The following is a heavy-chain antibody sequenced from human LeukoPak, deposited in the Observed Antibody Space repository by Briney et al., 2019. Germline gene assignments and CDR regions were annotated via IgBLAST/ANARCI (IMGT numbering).Heavy chain of an antibody. CDR3: ARKSTTVVTPPYYYYGMDV. J-gene: IGHJ6*02. Sequence: ASVKVSCKASGGTFSSYAISWVRQAPGQGLEWMGGIIPIFGTANYAQKFQGRVTITADESTSTAYMELSSLRSEDTAVYYCARKSTTVVTPPYYYYGMDVWGQGTTVTVSS. CDR1: GGTFSSYA. CDR2: IIPIFGTA. V-gene: IGHV1-69*13. D-gene: IGHD4-23*01.